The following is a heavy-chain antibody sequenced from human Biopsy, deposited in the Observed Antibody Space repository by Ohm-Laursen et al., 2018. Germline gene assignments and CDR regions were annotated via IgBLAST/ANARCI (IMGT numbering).Heavy chain of an antibody. CDR3: ATKLTGYFHH. Sequence: VALVKVSCKAPGGTFSNYGVNWVRQAPGQGLEWLGGNIPILGTGNYAQKFQDRVTVAADTSTSTATMELRSLRSDDTAVYYCATKLTGYFHHWGQGTLVIVSS. CDR1: GGTFSNYG. D-gene: IGHD3-9*01. J-gene: IGHJ1*01. V-gene: IGHV1-69*06. CDR2: NIPILGTG.